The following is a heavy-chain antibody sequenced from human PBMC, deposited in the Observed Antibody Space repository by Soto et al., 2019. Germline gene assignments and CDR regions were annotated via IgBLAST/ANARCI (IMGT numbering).Heavy chain of an antibody. CDR3: ARDADASSGWIFDH. D-gene: IGHD3-22*01. CDR2: IYYSGST. J-gene: IGHJ5*02. Sequence: TETLSLTCSVSGGAISSYYWSWIRQPPGKGLEWIGYIYYSGSTNYNPSLKSRVTISVDTSKNQFSLKLSSVTAADTAVYYCARDADASSGWIFDHWRHGTLVIV. CDR1: GGAISSYY. V-gene: IGHV4-59*01.